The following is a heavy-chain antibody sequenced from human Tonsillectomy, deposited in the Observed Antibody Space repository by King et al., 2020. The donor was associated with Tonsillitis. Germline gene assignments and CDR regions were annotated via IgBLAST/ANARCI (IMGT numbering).Heavy chain of an antibody. Sequence: QLVQSGAEVKKPGTSVRVSCKASGGTFSSYVISWVRQAPGQGLEWMGAIMPVLGTVNYSQKFQERVTITADESTSTVYMELSRLTSEDTAMYYCASSVVWFDPWGQGTLVTVSS. CDR3: ASSVVWFDP. CDR1: GGTFSSYV. D-gene: IGHD2-21*01. CDR2: IMPVLGTV. V-gene: IGHV1-69*01. J-gene: IGHJ5*02.